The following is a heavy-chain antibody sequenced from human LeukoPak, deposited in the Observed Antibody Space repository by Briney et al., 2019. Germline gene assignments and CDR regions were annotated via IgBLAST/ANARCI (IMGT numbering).Heavy chain of an antibody. V-gene: IGHV3-23*01. J-gene: IGHJ3*02. Sequence: PGGSLRLSCAASGFTFSSYAMTWVRQGPGKGLEGVSDISGGGGNTYYADSVKGGFTISRDNSKNTLYLQMHSLRAEDTAVYYCAIYSGYGTNAFDIWGQGTMVTVSS. CDR3: AIYSGYGTNAFDI. D-gene: IGHD5-12*01. CDR2: ISGGGGNT. CDR1: GFTFSSYA.